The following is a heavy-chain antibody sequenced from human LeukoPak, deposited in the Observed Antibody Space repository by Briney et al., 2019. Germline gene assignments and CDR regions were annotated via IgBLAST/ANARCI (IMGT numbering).Heavy chain of an antibody. J-gene: IGHJ6*03. Sequence: SETLSLTCTVSGGSISSHYWSWIRQPPGKGLEWIGYIYYSASTNYNPSLKSRVTISVDTSKNQFSLKLSSVTAADTAVYYCARAQRRYCSSTSCYTNYYYYYMDVWGKGTTVTVSS. CDR3: ARAQRRYCSSTSCYTNYYYYYMDV. V-gene: IGHV4-59*11. CDR2: IYYSAST. CDR1: GGSISSHY. D-gene: IGHD2-2*02.